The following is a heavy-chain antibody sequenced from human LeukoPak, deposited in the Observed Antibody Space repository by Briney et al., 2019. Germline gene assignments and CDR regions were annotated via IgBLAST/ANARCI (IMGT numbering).Heavy chain of an antibody. D-gene: IGHD1-1*01. Sequence: ASVKVSCKASGYTFTSYGISWVRQAPGQGLEWMGWISAYNGNTNYAQKLQGRVTMTTDTSTSTAYMELRSLRSDDTAVYYCARVVQSSFGLVYYYYYMDVWGKGTTVTISS. J-gene: IGHJ6*03. CDR1: GYTFTSYG. V-gene: IGHV1-18*01. CDR2: ISAYNGNT. CDR3: ARVVQSSFGLVYYYYYMDV.